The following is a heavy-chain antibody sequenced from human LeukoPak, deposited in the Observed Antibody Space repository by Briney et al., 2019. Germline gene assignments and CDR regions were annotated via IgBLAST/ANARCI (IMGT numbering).Heavy chain of an antibody. Sequence: GGYLRLSCAASRFTLSNYWMSWVRPAPGKGLEWVTNIKQDGSETYYVDSVKGRFTISRDNAKNSLSLQMNSLRAEDTAVYYCARQRGSGCLDYWGQGTLVTVSS. D-gene: IGHD6-19*01. CDR2: IKQDGSET. CDR3: ARQRGSGCLDY. J-gene: IGHJ4*02. V-gene: IGHV3-7*01. CDR1: RFTLSNYW.